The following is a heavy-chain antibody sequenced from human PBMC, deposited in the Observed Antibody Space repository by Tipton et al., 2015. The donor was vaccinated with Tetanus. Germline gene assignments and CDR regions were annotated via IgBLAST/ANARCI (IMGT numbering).Heavy chain of an antibody. Sequence: TLSLTCSVFTDSISSTSYYWVWLRQPPGKGLEWIGNVYSSGSTYYNPSLRSRVTISGDTSNTQFSLKLSSVTAADTATYYCARHGSSYWYFALWGRGTLVTVSS. V-gene: IGHV4-39*01. CDR3: ARHGSSYWYFAL. D-gene: IGHD2-2*01. CDR2: VYSSGST. J-gene: IGHJ2*01. CDR1: TDSISSTSYY.